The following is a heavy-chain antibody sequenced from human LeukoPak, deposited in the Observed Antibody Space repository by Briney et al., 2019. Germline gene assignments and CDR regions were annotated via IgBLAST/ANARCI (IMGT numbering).Heavy chain of an antibody. CDR3: AKDMGYFDY. Sequence: SLRPSRAPSGLTSTMFSTDWVRQAPGKRRGWVAGISYDGNNKYYTDSVKGRFTISRDNSKNTLYLQMNSLRAEDTAVYYCAKDMGYFDYWGQGTLVTVSS. D-gene: IGHD3-10*01. CDR1: GLTSTMFS. J-gene: IGHJ4*02. CDR2: ISYDGNNK. V-gene: IGHV3-30*18.